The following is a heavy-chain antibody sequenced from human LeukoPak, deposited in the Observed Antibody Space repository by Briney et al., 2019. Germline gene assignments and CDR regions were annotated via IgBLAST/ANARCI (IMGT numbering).Heavy chain of an antibody. D-gene: IGHD2-21*02. V-gene: IGHV4-61*01. Sequence: SETLSLTCTVSGGSVSTGSYYWTWIRQPPGKGLEWIGYIFYSGSTNHNPSLKSRVTISVDTSKKHFSLKLSSVTAADTAVYYCARFAYCGGHCWYYFDYWGQGSLVTVSS. CDR2: IFYSGST. J-gene: IGHJ4*02. CDR3: ARFAYCGGHCWYYFDY. CDR1: GGSVSTGSYY.